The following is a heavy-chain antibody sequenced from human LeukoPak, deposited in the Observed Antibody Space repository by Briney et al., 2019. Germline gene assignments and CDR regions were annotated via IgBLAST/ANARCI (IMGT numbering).Heavy chain of an antibody. CDR2: ISAYNGNT. CDR1: GYTFTSYG. D-gene: IGHD3-9*01. J-gene: IGHJ4*02. Sequence: GASVKVSCKASGYTFTSYGISWVRQAPGQGLEWMGWISAYNGNTNYAQKLQGRVTMTTDTSTSTAYMELRSLRSDDTAVYYCARERGWVDYDILTGAFDYWGQGTLVTVSS. V-gene: IGHV1-18*01. CDR3: ARERGWVDYDILTGAFDY.